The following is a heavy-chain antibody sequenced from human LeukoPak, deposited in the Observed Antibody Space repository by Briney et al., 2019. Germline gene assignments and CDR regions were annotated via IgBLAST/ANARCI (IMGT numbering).Heavy chain of an antibody. D-gene: IGHD3-10*01. V-gene: IGHV4-4*07. CDR1: GGSISSYY. Sequence: SETLSLTCTVSGGSISSYYWSWIRQPAGKGLEWIGRIYTSGSTNYNPSLKSRVTMSVDTSKNQFSLQLSSVTASGTAVYYCARFSGQRVTGSGGYYYYMDVWGKGATVTVSS. J-gene: IGHJ6*03. CDR2: IYTSGST. CDR3: ARFSGQRVTGSGGYYYYMDV.